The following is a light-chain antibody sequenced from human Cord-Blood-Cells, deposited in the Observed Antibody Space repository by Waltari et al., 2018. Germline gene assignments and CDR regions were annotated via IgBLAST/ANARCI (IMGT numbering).Light chain of an antibody. V-gene: IGKV3-20*01. CDR1: QSVSSSY. J-gene: IGKJ2*01. CDR2: GAS. CDR3: QQYGSSYT. Sequence: EIVLTQSPGTLSLSPGERATISCRASQSVSSSYLAWYQQKPGQAPRLLIYGASSRATGIPDRFSGSGSVTDFTLTISRLEPEDFAVYYCQQYGSSYTFGQGTKLEIK.